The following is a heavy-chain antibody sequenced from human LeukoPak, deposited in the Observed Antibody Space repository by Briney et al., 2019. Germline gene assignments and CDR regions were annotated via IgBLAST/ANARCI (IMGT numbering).Heavy chain of an antibody. J-gene: IGHJ2*01. Sequence: ASVTVSCKASGYTFTDYYMHWVRQAPGQGLEWVGWINPNSGGTNYAQNFQGRVTMTRDTSISTAYMELSRLRSDDTAVYYCARIAVAGRLYWYLDLWGRGTLVTVSS. CDR1: GYTFTDYY. CDR3: ARIAVAGRLYWYLDL. CDR2: INPNSGGT. V-gene: IGHV1-2*02. D-gene: IGHD6-19*01.